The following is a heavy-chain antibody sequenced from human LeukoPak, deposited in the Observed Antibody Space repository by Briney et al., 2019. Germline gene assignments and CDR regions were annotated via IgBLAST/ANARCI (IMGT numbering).Heavy chain of an antibody. Sequence: ASVKVSCKASGYTFTGYYMHWVRQAPGQGLEWMGWINPNSGGTNYAQKFQGRVTMTRDTSISTAYMELSRLRSDDTAVYYCAREGGGPYSGSLLVPYYYYYYGMDVWGQGATVTVSS. CDR3: AREGGGPYSGSLLVPYYYYYYGMDV. CDR2: INPNSGGT. J-gene: IGHJ6*02. V-gene: IGHV1-2*02. CDR1: GYTFTGYY. D-gene: IGHD1-26*01.